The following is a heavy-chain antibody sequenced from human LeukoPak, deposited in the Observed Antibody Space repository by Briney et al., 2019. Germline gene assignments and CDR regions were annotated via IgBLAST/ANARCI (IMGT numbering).Heavy chain of an antibody. CDR2: ISSSSSYI. V-gene: IGHV3-21*01. J-gene: IGHJ5*02. CDR3: ARDGVEFYNWFDP. Sequence: GGSLRLSCAASGFTFSSYTMNWVRQAPGKGLEWVSAISSSSSYIYYADSVKGRFTISRHNAKRSLYLQMNSLRAEDTAVYYCARDGVEFYNWFDPWGQGTLVTVSS. CDR1: GFTFSSYT. D-gene: IGHD2-21*01.